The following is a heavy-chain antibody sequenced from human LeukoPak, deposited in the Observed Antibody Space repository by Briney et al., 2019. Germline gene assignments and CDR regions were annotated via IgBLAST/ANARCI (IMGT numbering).Heavy chain of an antibody. J-gene: IGHJ4*02. V-gene: IGHV3-72*01. D-gene: IGHD2-2*01. CDR2: IRDKGNRYTT. Sequence: HPGGSLRLSCAASGFTFSSCSMNWVRQAPGKGLEWVGRIRDKGNRYTTEYAASAKGRFTISRDDAKKSLYLQMNSLKTEDTAMYCCARVCNTIACYGGNFDYWGQGTLVTVSS. CDR1: GFTFSSCS. CDR3: ARVCNTIACYGGNFDY.